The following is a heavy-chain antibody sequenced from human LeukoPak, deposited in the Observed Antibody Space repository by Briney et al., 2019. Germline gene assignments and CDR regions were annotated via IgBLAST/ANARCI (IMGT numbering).Heavy chain of an antibody. Sequence: GASVKVSCKASGGIFSNYAISWVRQAPGQGLEWMGGIIPIFGTANYAQKFQGRVTITTDESTSTAYMELSSLRSEDTAVYYCARESPDRGIEAAGHDAFAIWGQGTMVTVSS. J-gene: IGHJ3*02. CDR3: ARESPDRGIEAAGHDAFAI. V-gene: IGHV1-69*05. D-gene: IGHD6-13*01. CDR2: IIPIFGTA. CDR1: GGIFSNYA.